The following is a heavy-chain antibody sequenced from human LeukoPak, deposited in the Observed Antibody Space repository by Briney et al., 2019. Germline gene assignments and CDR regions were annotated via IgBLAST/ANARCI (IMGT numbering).Heavy chain of an antibody. CDR1: GGSISSGDYY. CDR2: IYYSGST. V-gene: IGHV4-30-4*08. Sequence: SQTLSLTCTVSGGSISSGDYYWSWIRQPPGKGLEWIGYIYYSGSTYYNPSLKSRVTISVDTSKNQFSLKLSSVTAADTAVYYCARGGGSSCYPSLFDYWGQGTLVTVSS. J-gene: IGHJ4*02. D-gene: IGHD6-13*01. CDR3: ARGGGSSCYPSLFDY.